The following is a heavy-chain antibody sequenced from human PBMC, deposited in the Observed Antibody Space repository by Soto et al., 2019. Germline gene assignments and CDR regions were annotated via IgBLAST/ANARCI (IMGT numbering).Heavy chain of an antibody. V-gene: IGHV3-15*07. D-gene: IGHD2-15*01. Sequence: PGGSLRLSCAASGFTFTTAWINWVRQAPGKGLEWVGRIKSKTDGGTPDFAAPVRGRFAISRDDSKSMEYLQKNSQKNKDTAVYYCARDDVLCDGGRCYGIPLDVWGKGTTVTVSS. CDR2: IKSKTDGGTP. J-gene: IGHJ6*04. CDR1: GFTFTTAW. CDR3: ARDDVLCDGGRCYGIPLDV.